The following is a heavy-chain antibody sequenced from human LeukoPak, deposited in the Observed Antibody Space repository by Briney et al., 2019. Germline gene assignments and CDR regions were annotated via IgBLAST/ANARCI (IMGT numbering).Heavy chain of an antibody. Sequence: HPGGSLRLSCEASGFTFSLYWMSWVRQAPGKGLEWVANINQGGSEKHYVDSVKGRFTISRDNAKNSLDLQMSSLRAEDTAVYYCARGKSYNWNDYDYWGQGTLVTVSS. V-gene: IGHV3-7*01. CDR2: INQGGSEK. CDR3: ARGKSYNWNDYDY. D-gene: IGHD1-1*01. CDR1: GFTFSLYW. J-gene: IGHJ4*02.